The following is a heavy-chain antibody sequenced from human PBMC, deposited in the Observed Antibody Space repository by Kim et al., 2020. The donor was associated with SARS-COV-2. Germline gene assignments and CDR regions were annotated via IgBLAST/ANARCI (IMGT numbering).Heavy chain of an antibody. Sequence: GGSLRLSCAASGFTFSSYGMHWVRQAPCKGLEWVAVISYDGSNKYYADSVKGRFTISRDNSKNTLYLQMNSLRAEDTAVYYCAKDHDFLCFGELSFDYWGQGTLVTVSS. CDR1: GFTFSSYG. D-gene: IGHD3-10*01. CDR3: AKDHDFLCFGELSFDY. J-gene: IGHJ4*02. V-gene: IGHV3-30*18. CDR2: ISYDGSNK.